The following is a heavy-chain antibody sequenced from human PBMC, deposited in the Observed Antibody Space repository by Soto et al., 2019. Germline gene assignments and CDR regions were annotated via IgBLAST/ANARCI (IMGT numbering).Heavy chain of an antibody. CDR1: GFTFSSYW. V-gene: IGHV3-7*05. Sequence: EVQLVESGGGLVQPGGSLRLSCAASGFTFSSYWMSWVRQAPGKGLEWVANIKQDGSEKYYVDSVKGRFTISRDNAKNSLXXXXXXLRAXXTAVXYCXXAXRXPIWAGWFDPWGQGTLVTVSS. J-gene: IGHJ5*02. CDR3: XXAXRXPIWAGWFDP. CDR2: IKQDGSEK. D-gene: IGHD3-16*01.